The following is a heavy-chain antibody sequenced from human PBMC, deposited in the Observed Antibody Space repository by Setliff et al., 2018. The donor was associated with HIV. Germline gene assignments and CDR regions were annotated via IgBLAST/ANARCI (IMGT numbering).Heavy chain of an antibody. Sequence: LSLTCAVYGGSFSGYYWSWIRQPPGKGLEWIGEINHSGNTNYNPSLKSRVTISIDTSKNQFSLNLSSVTAADTAVYYCARGVRDNSGWSSYYFDYWGQGTLVTVSS. CDR3: ARGVRDNSGWSSYYFDY. D-gene: IGHD6-19*01. CDR2: INHSGNT. CDR1: GGSFSGYY. J-gene: IGHJ4*02. V-gene: IGHV4-34*01.